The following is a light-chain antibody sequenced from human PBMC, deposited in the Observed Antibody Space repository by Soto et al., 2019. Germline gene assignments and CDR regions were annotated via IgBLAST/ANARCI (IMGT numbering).Light chain of an antibody. CDR3: SSYTSSSTLDV. J-gene: IGLJ1*01. CDR1: SSDVGGYNY. Sequence: QPALTQPASVSGSPGQSITISCTGTSSDVGGYNYVSWYQQHPGKAPKLMIYDVSNRPSGVSNRFSGSKSGNTASLTISGLQAEDEADYYCSSYTSSSTLDVFGTGTKVTVL. V-gene: IGLV2-14*01. CDR2: DVS.